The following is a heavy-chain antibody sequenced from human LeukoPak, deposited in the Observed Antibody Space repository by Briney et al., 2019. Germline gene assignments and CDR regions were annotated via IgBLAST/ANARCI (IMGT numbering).Heavy chain of an antibody. CDR2: IYYSGST. D-gene: IGHD3-3*01. V-gene: IGHV4-30-4*08. CDR3: ARFHLDEGYDTDWFDP. CDR1: GVSISSGDCY. Sequence: PSQTLSLTCTVSGVSISSGDCYWSWIRQPPGKGLEWIGHIYYSGSTFYNLSLKSRITISVDTSKNQFSLKLSSVTAADTAVYYCARFHLDEGYDTDWFDPWGQGTLVTVSS. J-gene: IGHJ5*02.